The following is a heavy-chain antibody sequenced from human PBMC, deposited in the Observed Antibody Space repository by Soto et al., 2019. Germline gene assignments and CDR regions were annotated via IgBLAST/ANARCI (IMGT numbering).Heavy chain of an antibody. J-gene: IGHJ3*02. CDR3: ASTAEGDRPDAFDI. Sequence: ASVKVSCKASGGTFSSYAISWVRQAPGQGLEWMGGIIPIFGTANYAQKFQGRVTITADESTSTAYMELSSLRSEDTAVYYCASTAEGDRPDAFDIWGQGTMVTVSS. CDR2: IIPIFGTA. V-gene: IGHV1-69*13. D-gene: IGHD2-21*02. CDR1: GGTFSSYA.